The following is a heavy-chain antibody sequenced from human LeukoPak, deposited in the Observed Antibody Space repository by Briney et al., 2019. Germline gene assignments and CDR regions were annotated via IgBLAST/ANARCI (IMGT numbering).Heavy chain of an antibody. D-gene: IGHD5-24*01. V-gene: IGHV4-34*01. Sequence: PSETLSLTCAVYGGSFSGYYWSWIRQPPGKGLEWIGEINHSGSTNYNPSLKSRVTISVDTSKNQFSLELSSVTAADTAVYYCARVRKWLQPSYYYYYYMDVWGKGTTVTVSS. CDR3: ARVRKWLQPSYYYYYYMDV. CDR2: INHSGST. CDR1: GGSFSGYY. J-gene: IGHJ6*03.